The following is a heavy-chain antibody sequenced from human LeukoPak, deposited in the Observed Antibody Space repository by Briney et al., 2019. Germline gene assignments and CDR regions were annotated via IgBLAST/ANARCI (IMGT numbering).Heavy chain of an antibody. CDR3: ARTWQWLPFDY. D-gene: IGHD6-19*01. V-gene: IGHV4-4*07. CDR1: GGTISSYY. CDR2: IYISGST. Sequence: SETLSLTCTVSGGTISSYYWSWIRQPAGKGLEWIGRIYISGSTNYNPSLKSRVTMSVDASKNQFSLKLSSVTAADTAVYYCARTWQWLPFDYWGQGTLVTVSS. J-gene: IGHJ4*02.